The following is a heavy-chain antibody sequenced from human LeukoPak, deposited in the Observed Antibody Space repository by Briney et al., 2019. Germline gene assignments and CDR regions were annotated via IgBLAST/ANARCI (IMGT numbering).Heavy chain of an antibody. CDR3: ARDRRFEWEPGVFDI. D-gene: IGHD1-26*01. CDR1: GYTFTGYY. CDR2: ISDYNGNT. J-gene: IGHJ3*02. Sequence: GASVKVSCKASGYTFTGYYMHWVRQAPGQGLEWMGWISDYNGNTNYAQKFQGRVTMTTDTSTTTVYMELRSLRSDDTAVYYCARDRRFEWEPGVFDIWGQGTVVTVSS. V-gene: IGHV1-18*04.